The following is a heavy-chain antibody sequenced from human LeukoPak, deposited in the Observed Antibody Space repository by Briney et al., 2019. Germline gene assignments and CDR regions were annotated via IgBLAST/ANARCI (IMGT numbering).Heavy chain of an antibody. CDR2: IKQDGSEK. CDR3: ATTRPPRGANIYYYGMDF. D-gene: IGHD2/OR15-2a*01. V-gene: IGHV3-7*03. J-gene: IGHJ6*02. Sequence: GGSLRLSCAASGFAFSSYWMSWVRQAPGTGLEWVANIKQDGSEKYYVDSVKGRFTISRDNAKNSLYLQMNSLRADDTAVYYCATTRPPRGANIYYYGMDFWGQGTTVTVSS. CDR1: GFAFSSYW.